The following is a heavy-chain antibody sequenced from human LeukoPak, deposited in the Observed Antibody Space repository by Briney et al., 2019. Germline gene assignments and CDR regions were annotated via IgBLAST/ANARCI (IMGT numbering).Heavy chain of an antibody. V-gene: IGHV3-49*03. CDR3: TRGYCSSTSCLDAFDI. CDR1: GFTFGDYA. Sequence: GGSLRLSCTASGFTFGDYAMSWFRQAPGKGLEWVGFIRSKAYGGTTEYAASVKGRFTITRDDSKSIAYLQMNSLKTEDTAVYYCTRGYCSSTSCLDAFDIWGQGTMVTVSS. CDR2: IRSKAYGGTT. D-gene: IGHD2-2*01. J-gene: IGHJ3*02.